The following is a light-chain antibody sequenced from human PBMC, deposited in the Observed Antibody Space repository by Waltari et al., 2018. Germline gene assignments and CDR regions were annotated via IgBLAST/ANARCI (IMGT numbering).Light chain of an antibody. V-gene: IGLV8-61*01. J-gene: IGLJ3*02. CDR2: KAD. CDR1: SGSFSTTPY. Sequence: QTVVTQEPSLSVSPGGTVTLTCALSSGSFSTTPYAPWYQQSPGQAPRPLGYKADRRSSGVPDRFSGSILGNKAALTITGAQADDESDYYCALYMGSGIWVFGGGTKLTVL. CDR3: ALYMGSGIWV.